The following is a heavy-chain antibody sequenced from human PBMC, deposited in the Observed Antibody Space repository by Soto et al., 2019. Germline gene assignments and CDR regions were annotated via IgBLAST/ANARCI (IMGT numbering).Heavy chain of an antibody. CDR2: INPNGGLT. D-gene: IGHD5-18*01. CDR3: ATATIQLGLSQPETALDY. V-gene: IGHV1-46*01. J-gene: IGHJ4*02. CDR1: GYTFTSYY. Sequence: ASVKVSCKASGYTFTSYYMHWVRQAPGQGLEWMGIINPNGGLTVYAQEFQGRITMTRDASTSTVYMELSSLRSEDTAVYYCATATIQLGLSQPETALDYWGQGTLVTVSS.